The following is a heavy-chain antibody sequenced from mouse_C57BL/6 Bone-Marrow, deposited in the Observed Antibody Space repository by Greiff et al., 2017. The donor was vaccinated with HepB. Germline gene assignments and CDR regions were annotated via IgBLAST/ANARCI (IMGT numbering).Heavy chain of an antibody. Sequence: EVQLQESGGGLVQPGGSLKLSCAASGFTFSDYGMAWVRQAPRKGPEWVAFISNLAYSIYYAYTVTGRFTISRENAKNTLYLEMSSLRSEDTAMYYCARRYYGSSYWYFDVWGTGTTVTVSS. D-gene: IGHD1-1*01. J-gene: IGHJ1*03. CDR1: GFTFSDYG. CDR3: ARRYYGSSYWYFDV. CDR2: ISNLAYSI. V-gene: IGHV5-15*01.